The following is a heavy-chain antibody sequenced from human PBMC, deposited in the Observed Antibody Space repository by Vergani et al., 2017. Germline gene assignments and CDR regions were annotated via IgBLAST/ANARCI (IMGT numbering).Heavy chain of an antibody. V-gene: IGHV4-39*01. J-gene: IGHJ4*02. D-gene: IGHD2-15*01. CDR2: IYYSGST. CDR1: GGSINSSSHY. CDR3: ARHLGWWFSGGY. Sequence: QLQLQESGPGLVKPSETLSLTCTVSGGSINSSSHYWGWIRQPPGKGLEWIGSIYYSGSTYYNPSLKSRVTISVDTSKNQFSLKLSSVTAADTAVYYCARHLGWWFSGGYWGQGTLVTVSS.